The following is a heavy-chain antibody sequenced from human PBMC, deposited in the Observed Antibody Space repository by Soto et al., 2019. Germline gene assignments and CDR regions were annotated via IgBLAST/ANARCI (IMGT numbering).Heavy chain of an antibody. CDR1: GYTFTSYG. CDR2: ISAYNGNT. V-gene: IGHV1-18*04. D-gene: IGHD4-17*01. J-gene: IGHJ6*02. CDR3: AREVSYGDSYYYGMDG. Sequence: QVQLVQSGAEVKKPGASVKVSCKASGYTFTSYGISWVRQAPGQGLEWMGWISAYNGNTNYAQKLQGRVTMTTDTSTRTAYMELRSLRSDDTAVYYCAREVSYGDSYYYGMDGWGQGTTVTVSS.